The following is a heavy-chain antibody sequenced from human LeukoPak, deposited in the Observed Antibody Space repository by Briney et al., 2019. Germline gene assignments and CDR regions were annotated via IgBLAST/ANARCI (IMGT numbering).Heavy chain of an antibody. V-gene: IGHV3-21*01. Sequence: GGSLRFSGAASGFTFSSYSMNWVRQAPGRGLEWVSSISSSSSYIYYADSVKGRFTISRDNAKNSLYLQMNSLRAEDTAVYYCASPVRCTGLCTDYWGQGTLVTVSS. J-gene: IGHJ4*02. CDR2: ISSSSSYI. CDR3: ASPVRCTGLCTDY. D-gene: IGHD4-17*01. CDR1: GFTFSSYS.